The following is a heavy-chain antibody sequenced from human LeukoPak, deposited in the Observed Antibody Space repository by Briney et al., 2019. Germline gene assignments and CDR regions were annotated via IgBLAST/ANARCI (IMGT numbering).Heavy chain of an antibody. CDR3: ARGVDDFGDFCFDC. V-gene: IGHV1-18*01. Sequence: ASVKVSCKASGYTFTSYGISWVRQVPGQGLEWMGWISTYNGETNYAEKLQGRVTLTTDTSTNTAYMEMRSLRSDDTAIYYCARGVDDFGDFCFDCWGRGTQVTVSS. CDR1: GYTFTSYG. D-gene: IGHD4-17*01. J-gene: IGHJ4*02. CDR2: ISTYNGET.